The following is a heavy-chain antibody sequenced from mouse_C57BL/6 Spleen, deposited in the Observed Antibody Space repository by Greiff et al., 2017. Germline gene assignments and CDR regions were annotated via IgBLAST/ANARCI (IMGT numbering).Heavy chain of an antibody. CDR1: GYAFSSSW. V-gene: IGHV1-82*01. J-gene: IGHJ2*01. CDR2: IYPGDGDT. D-gene: IGHD3-1*01. CDR3: ARIKGYGFYFDY. Sequence: QVQLKESGPELVKPGASVKISCKASGYAFSSSWMNWVKQRPGKGLEWIGRIYPGDGDTNYNGKFKGKATLTADKSSSTAYMQLSSLTSEDSAVXFCARIKGYGFYFDYWGQGTTLTVSS.